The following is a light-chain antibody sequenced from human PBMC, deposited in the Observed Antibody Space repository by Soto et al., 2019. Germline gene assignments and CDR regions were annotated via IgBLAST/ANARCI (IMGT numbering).Light chain of an antibody. CDR3: HHYGSSPPWT. V-gene: IGKV3-20*01. CDR1: QSISSSY. Sequence: EVVLTQSPGTLSLSPGERATLSCRASQSISSSYLAWYQQKPGQAPRLLIYGASSRATGIPDRFSGSGSGTDFTLTISRLGPEDFAVYYCHHYGSSPPWTFGQGTKVEIK. CDR2: GAS. J-gene: IGKJ1*01.